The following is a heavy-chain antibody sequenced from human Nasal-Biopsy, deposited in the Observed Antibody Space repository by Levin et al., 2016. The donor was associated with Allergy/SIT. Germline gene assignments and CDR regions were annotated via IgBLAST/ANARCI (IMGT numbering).Heavy chain of an antibody. D-gene: IGHD6-19*01. V-gene: IGHV3-7*03. CDR1: GFNSRSRW. CDR3: ARPPGQWLDWHFDL. CDR2: IKPGGSET. Sequence: GGSLRLSCEASGFNSRSRWMTWVRQAPGKGLQWVATIKPGGSETYYVDSVKGRFTISRHTAWNSIYLQMNDLRVEDTAMYYCARPPGQWLDWHFDLWGRGTQVTVTS. J-gene: IGHJ2*01.